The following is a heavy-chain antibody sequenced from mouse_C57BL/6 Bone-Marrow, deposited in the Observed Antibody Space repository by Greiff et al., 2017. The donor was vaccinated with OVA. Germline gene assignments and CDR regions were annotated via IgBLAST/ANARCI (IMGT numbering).Heavy chain of an antibody. V-gene: IGHV14-1*01. D-gene: IGHD1-1*01. Sequence: VQLQQSGAELVRPGASVKLSCTASGFNIKDYYMHWVKQRPEQGLEWIGRIDPEDGDTEYAPKFQGKATMTADTSSNTAYLQLSSLTSEDTAVYYCSPYYYGSRAWFAYWGQGTLVTVSA. CDR3: SPYYYGSRAWFAY. CDR1: GFNIKDYY. CDR2: IDPEDGDT. J-gene: IGHJ3*01.